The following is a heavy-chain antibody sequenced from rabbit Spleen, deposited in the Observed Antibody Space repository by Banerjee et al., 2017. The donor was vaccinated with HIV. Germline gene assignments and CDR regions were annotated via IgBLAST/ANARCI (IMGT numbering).Heavy chain of an antibody. J-gene: IGHJ4*01. CDR3: ARGSATMTMVITGFYFNL. D-gene: IGHD2-1*01. Sequence: QEQLVESGGGLVQPGGSLKLSCKASGFDFSSYGVSWVRQAPGKGLEWIGYIDPIFGSTAYASWVNGRFTISSHNAQNTLYLQLNSLTAADTATYFCARGSATMTMVITGFYFNLWGPGTLVTVS. CDR1: GFDFSSYG. V-gene: IGHV1S47*01. CDR2: IDPIFGST.